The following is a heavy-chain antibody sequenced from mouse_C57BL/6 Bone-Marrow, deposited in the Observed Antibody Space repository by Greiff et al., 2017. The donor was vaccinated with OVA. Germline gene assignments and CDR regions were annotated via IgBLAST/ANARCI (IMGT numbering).Heavy chain of an antibody. D-gene: IGHD2-5*01. V-gene: IGHV5-2*01. CDR1: EYEFPSHD. Sequence: EVKLMESGGGLVQPGESLKLSCESTEYEFPSHDMSWVRKTPEKRLELVAAINSAGGSTYYPATMKRRFIISRDNTKKTLYLQMSSLRSEDTALYYCARQVEYSKGYWGQGTTLTVSS. CDR2: INSAGGST. J-gene: IGHJ2*01. CDR3: ARQVEYSKGY.